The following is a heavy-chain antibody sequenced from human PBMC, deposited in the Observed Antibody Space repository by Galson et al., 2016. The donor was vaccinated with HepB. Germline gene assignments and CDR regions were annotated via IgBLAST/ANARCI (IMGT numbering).Heavy chain of an antibody. Sequence: PALVKPTQTLRLTCSFSGFSLSTGGEGVGWIRQPPGKALEWLALIYWDDDKRYSPSLKSRLTITKDTSKNPVVLTMTNMDPVDTGTYFCAHRQVVYNTSLGPREWFAPWGQGTLVIVSS. CDR1: GFSLSTGGEG. V-gene: IGHV2-5*02. CDR3: AHRQVVYNTSLGPREWFAP. D-gene: IGHD2-8*02. J-gene: IGHJ5*02. CDR2: IYWDDDK.